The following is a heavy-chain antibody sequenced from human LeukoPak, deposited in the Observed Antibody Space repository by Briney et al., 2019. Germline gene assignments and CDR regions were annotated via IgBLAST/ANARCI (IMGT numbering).Heavy chain of an antibody. J-gene: IGHJ4*02. CDR2: IDPSGGST. CDR3: ARDLYNSAIDY. D-gene: IGHD1-14*01. CDR1: GYTFTTYQ. V-gene: IGHV1-46*01. Sequence: ASVKVSCKTSGYTFTTYQMHWVRQAPGQGLEWMGVIDPSGGSTSYAQKFQGRVIMTRDTSTATVYMELSSLRSKDTAVYCCARDLYNSAIDYWGQGTLVTVSS.